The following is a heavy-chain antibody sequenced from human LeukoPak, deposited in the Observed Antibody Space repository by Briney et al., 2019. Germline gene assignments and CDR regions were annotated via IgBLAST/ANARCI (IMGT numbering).Heavy chain of an antibody. D-gene: IGHD6-13*01. CDR3: ALSAEKQLVYFDF. CDR2: IIPVFDTA. CDR1: GDTFGNYD. Sequence: SVKVSCKASGDTFGNYDVTWVRQAPGQGLEWMGRIIPVFDTAKYAQNFQGRVTMTTDESSSTAYMELYSLRSEDTAVYYCALSAEKQLVYFDFWGQGTLVTVSS. V-gene: IGHV1-69*05. J-gene: IGHJ4*02.